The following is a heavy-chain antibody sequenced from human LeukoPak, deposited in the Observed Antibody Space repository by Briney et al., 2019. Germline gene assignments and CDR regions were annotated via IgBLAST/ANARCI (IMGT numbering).Heavy chain of an antibody. D-gene: IGHD5-12*01. CDR2: ISGSGGST. V-gene: IGHV3-23*01. CDR1: GFTFSSYA. Sequence: GGSLRLSCAASGFTFSSYAMSWVRQAPGKGLEWVSAISGSGGSTYYADSVKGRFTISRDNSKNTLYLQMNSLRAEDTAVYYCARGLEEDQPPYSGYLTFYYWGQGTLVTVSS. J-gene: IGHJ4*02. CDR3: ARGLEEDQPPYSGYLTFYY.